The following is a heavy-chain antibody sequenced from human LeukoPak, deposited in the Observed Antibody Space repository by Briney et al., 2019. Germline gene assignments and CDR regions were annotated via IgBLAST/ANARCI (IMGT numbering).Heavy chain of an antibody. J-gene: IGHJ4*02. Sequence: ASVKVSCKASGYTFTGYYMHWVRQAPGQGLEWMGWINPNSGGTNYAQKFQGRVTMTRDTSISTAYMELSSLRSEDTAVYYCARDPSPRSGSYYTLIDYWGQGTLVTVSS. V-gene: IGHV1-2*02. CDR2: INPNSGGT. D-gene: IGHD3-10*01. CDR3: ARDPSPRSGSYYTLIDY. CDR1: GYTFTGYY.